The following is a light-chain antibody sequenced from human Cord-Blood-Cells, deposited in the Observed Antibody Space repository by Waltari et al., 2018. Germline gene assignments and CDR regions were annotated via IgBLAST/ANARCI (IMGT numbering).Light chain of an antibody. Sequence: EIVMTQSPATMSVSPGARATLSCRASQSVSSNLAWYQKKPGQAPRLLIYGASTRATGIPARFSGSGSGTEFTLTISSLQSEDFAVYYCQQYNNWPPLTFGGGTKVEIK. CDR2: GAS. J-gene: IGKJ4*01. CDR1: QSVSSN. CDR3: QQYNNWPPLT. V-gene: IGKV3-15*01.